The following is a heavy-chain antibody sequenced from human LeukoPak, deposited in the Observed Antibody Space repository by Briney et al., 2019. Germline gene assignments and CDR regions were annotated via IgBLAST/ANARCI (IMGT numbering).Heavy chain of an antibody. V-gene: IGHV4-34*01. CDR1: GGSFSGYY. CDR2: INHSGST. D-gene: IGHD4-17*01. CDR3: ARAIPDYGDYGPPWYFDL. Sequence: SETLSLTCAVYGGSFSGYYWSWIRQPPGKGLEWIGEINHSGSTYYNPSLKSRVTISVDRSKNQFSLKLSSVTAADTAVYYCARAIPDYGDYGPPWYFDLWGRGTLVTVSS. J-gene: IGHJ2*01.